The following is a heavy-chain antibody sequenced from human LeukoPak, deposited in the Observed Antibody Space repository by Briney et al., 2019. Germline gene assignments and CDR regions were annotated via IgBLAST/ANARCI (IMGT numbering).Heavy chain of an antibody. CDR1: GFTFSSYE. D-gene: IGHD6-6*01. V-gene: IGHV3-48*03. CDR2: ISSSGSTI. CDR3: ARSPYSSFNFDY. J-gene: IGHJ4*02. Sequence: GGSLRLSCAASGFTFSSYEMNWVRQAPGKGLEWVSYISSSGSTIYYADSVKGRFTISRDNAKNSLYLQMNSLRAEDTAVYYCARSPYSSFNFDYWGQGTLVTVSS.